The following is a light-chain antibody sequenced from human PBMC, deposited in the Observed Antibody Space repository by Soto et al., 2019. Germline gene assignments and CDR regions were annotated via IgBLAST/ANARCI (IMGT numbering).Light chain of an antibody. CDR1: SSNIGAGYD. CDR2: GNS. V-gene: IGLV1-40*01. CDR3: KSYDTSLSAVV. J-gene: IGLJ2*01. Sequence: QSVLTQPPSVSGAPGQRVTISCSGSSSNIGAGYDVHWYQQDPGTAPKLLIYGNSNRPSGVSNRFSGSKSGTTASLAISGLQADDEADYYCKSYDTSLSAVVFGGGTKLTVL.